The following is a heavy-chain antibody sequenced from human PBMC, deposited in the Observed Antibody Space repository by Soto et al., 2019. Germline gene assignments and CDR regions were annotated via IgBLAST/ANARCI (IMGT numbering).Heavy chain of an antibody. J-gene: IGHJ4*02. V-gene: IGHV3-11*06. CDR1: GFTFSDYY. D-gene: IGHD6-19*01. CDR3: ARTYSSGWPEPSDY. Sequence: GGSLRLSCSASGFTFSDYYMSWIRQAPGKGLEWVSYISSSSSYTNYADSVKGRFTISRDNAKNSLYLQMNRLRAEDTAVYYCARTYSSGWPEPSDYWGQGTLVTVSS. CDR2: ISSSSSYT.